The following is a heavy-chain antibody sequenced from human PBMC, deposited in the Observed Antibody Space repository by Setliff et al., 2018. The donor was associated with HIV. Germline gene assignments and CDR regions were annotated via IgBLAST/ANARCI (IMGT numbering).Heavy chain of an antibody. CDR2: IYYTGST. Sequence: PSETLSLTCTVSGGSISSGYYYWSWIRQHPGKGLEWIGYIYYTGSTNCNPSLKSRVTISVDTSKNQFSLKLSSVTAADTAVYYCASFSGYDYYFDYWGQGTLVTVSS. D-gene: IGHD5-12*01. J-gene: IGHJ4*02. V-gene: IGHV4-61*01. CDR3: ASFSGYDYYFDY. CDR1: GGSISSGYYY.